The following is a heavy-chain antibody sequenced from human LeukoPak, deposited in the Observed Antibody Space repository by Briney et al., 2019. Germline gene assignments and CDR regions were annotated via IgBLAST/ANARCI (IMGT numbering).Heavy chain of an antibody. CDR3: ARENGYTGDPDWFDP. CDR2: ISGSGGST. V-gene: IGHV3-23*01. CDR1: GFTFSSYA. D-gene: IGHD5-12*01. J-gene: IGHJ5*02. Sequence: PGGSLRLSCAASGFTFSSYAMSWVRQAPGKGLEWVSAISGSGGSTYYADSVKGRFTISRDNSKNTLYLQMNSLRAEDTAVYYCARENGYTGDPDWFDPWGQGTLVTVSS.